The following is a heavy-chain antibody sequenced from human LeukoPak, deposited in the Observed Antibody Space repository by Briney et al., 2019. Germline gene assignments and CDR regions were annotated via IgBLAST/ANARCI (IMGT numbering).Heavy chain of an antibody. V-gene: IGHV3-30*18. CDR3: AKLSSRGIASAGIDY. CDR1: GFTFSSYG. Sequence: GGSLRLSCAASGFTFSSYGMHWVRQAPGKGLEWVAVISYDGSNKYYADSVKGRFTISRDNSKNTLYLQMNSLRAEDKALYYCAKLSSRGIASAGIDYWGQGTLVTVSS. CDR2: ISYDGSNK. J-gene: IGHJ4*02. D-gene: IGHD6-13*01.